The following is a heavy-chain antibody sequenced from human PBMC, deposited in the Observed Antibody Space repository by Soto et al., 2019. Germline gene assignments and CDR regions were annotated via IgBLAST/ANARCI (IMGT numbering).Heavy chain of an antibody. V-gene: IGHV1-18*01. Sequence: QVHLVQSGAEVKKPGASVKVSCKGSGYTFTSYGITWVRQAPGQGLEGMGWISAHNGNTDYAQKLQGRVTVTRDTSTSTAYMELRSLRPDDTAVYYCARGRYGDYWGQGALVTVSS. CDR2: ISAHNGNT. D-gene: IGHD1-1*01. CDR1: GYTFTSYG. CDR3: ARGRYGDY. J-gene: IGHJ4*02.